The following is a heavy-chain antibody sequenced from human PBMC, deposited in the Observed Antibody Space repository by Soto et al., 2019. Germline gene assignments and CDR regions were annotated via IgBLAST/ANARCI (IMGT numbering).Heavy chain of an antibody. V-gene: IGHV3-23*01. D-gene: IGHD3-10*01. J-gene: IGHJ4*02. CDR2: ISGGGDTT. CDR1: GFTFNNYA. Sequence: EVQLLESGGGLVQPGGSLRLSCAASGFTFNNYAITWVRQAPWKGLEWVSAISGGGDTTSYADSVKGRFTVSRDGSKNTLYLQMSSLRAEDTALYYCAKGRGGSGSLTPRVDFWVQGTLVTVSS. CDR3: AKGRGGSGSLTPRVDF.